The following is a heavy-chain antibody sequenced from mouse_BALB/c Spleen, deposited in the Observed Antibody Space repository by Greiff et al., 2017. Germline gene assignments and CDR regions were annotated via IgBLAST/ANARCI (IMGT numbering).Heavy chain of an antibody. J-gene: IGHJ4*01. CDR2: ISSGGST. CDR1: GFTFSSYA. V-gene: IGHV5-6-5*01. CDR3: ARGGDGYGYYAMDY. Sequence: EGKLVESGGGLVKPGGSLKLSCAASGFTFSSYAMSWVRQTPEKRLEWVASISSGGSTYYPDSVKGRFTISRDNARNILYLQMSSLRSEDTAMYYCARGGDGYGYYAMDYWGQGTSVTVSS. D-gene: IGHD2-2*01.